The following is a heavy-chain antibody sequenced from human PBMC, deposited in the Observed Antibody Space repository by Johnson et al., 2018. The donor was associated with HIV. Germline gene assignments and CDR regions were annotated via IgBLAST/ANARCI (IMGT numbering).Heavy chain of an antibody. D-gene: IGHD2-8*01. V-gene: IGHV3-7*05. CDR2: IKQDGSEK. CDR3: AREGGYCTDGAFDI. Sequence: EVQLVESGGGLVQPGGSLRLSCAASGFTFSSHWMSWVRQAPGKGLEWVANIKQDGSEKYYVDSLKGRFTISRDNSKNTLYLQMNSLRAEDTALYYCAREGGYCTDGAFDIWGQGTMVTVSS. J-gene: IGHJ3*02. CDR1: GFTFSSHW.